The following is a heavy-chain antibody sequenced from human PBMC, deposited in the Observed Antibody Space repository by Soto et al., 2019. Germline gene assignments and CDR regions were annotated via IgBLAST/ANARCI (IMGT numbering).Heavy chain of an antibody. Sequence: GESLKISCKGSGYSFTSYWIGWVRQMPGKGLEWMGIIYPGGSDTRYSPSFQGQVTISADKSISTAYLQWSSLKASDTAMYYCARTYCSSTSCYYYYGMDVWGQGTTVTVSS. CDR2: IYPGGSDT. D-gene: IGHD2-2*01. CDR1: GYSFTSYW. V-gene: IGHV5-51*01. CDR3: ARTYCSSTSCYYYYGMDV. J-gene: IGHJ6*02.